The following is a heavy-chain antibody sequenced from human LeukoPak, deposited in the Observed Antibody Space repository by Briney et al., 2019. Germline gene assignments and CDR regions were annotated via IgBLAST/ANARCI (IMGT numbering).Heavy chain of an antibody. CDR1: GHTFTDFY. D-gene: IGHD3-3*01. J-gene: IGHJ4*02. CDR2: INPNSGDT. V-gene: IGHV1-2*02. CDR3: ARENPGVPFDY. Sequence: ASVKVSCKASGHTFTDFYLHWVRQAPGQGLEWMGWINPNSGDTNYAQKFQARVTMTRDTSINTAYMELSGLKSDDTAVYFCARENPGVPFDYWGQGTLVTVSS.